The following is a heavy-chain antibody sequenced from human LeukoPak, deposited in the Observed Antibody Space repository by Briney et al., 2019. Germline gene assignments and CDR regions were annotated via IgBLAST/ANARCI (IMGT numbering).Heavy chain of an antibody. J-gene: IGHJ5*02. D-gene: IGHD6-19*01. V-gene: IGHV1-18*01. CDR2: ISAYNGNT. Sequence: GASVKVSCKASGYTFINYGISWVRQAPGQGLEWMGWISAYNGNTNYAQKLQGRVTMTTDTSTSTAYMELRSLRSDDTAVYYCARDLLFVVAGTFDPGGQGTLVTVSS. CDR3: ARDLLFVVAGTFDP. CDR1: GYTFINYG.